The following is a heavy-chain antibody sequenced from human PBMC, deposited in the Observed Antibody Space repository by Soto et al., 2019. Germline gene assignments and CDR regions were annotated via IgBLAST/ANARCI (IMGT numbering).Heavy chain of an antibody. Sequence: GGSLRLSCAASGFTFSSYAMSWVRQAPGKGLEWVSAISGSGGSTYYADSVKGRFTISRDNSKNTLYLQMNSLRAEDTAVYYCAKPFRAEGGSALGDRYYYGMDVWGQGTTVTVSS. D-gene: IGHD1-26*01. CDR2: ISGSGGST. CDR1: GFTFSSYA. V-gene: IGHV3-23*01. J-gene: IGHJ6*02. CDR3: AKPFRAEGGSALGDRYYYGMDV.